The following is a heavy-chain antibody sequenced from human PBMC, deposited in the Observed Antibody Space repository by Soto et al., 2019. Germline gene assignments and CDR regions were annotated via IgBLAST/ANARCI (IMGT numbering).Heavy chain of an antibody. CDR2: IIPIFGTA. Sequence: QVQLVQSGAEVKKPGSSVKVSCKASGGTFSSYAISWVRQAPGQGLEWMGGIIPIFGTANYAQKFQGRVTITADESTSTACMELSSLRSEDTAVYYCARGAVDDSSVYYMSYYYGMDVWGQGTTVTVSS. D-gene: IGHD3-22*01. CDR1: GGTFSSYA. J-gene: IGHJ6*02. CDR3: ARGAVDDSSVYYMSYYYGMDV. V-gene: IGHV1-69*12.